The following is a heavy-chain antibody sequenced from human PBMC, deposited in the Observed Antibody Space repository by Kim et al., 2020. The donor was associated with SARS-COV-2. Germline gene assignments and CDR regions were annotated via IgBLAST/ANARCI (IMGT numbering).Heavy chain of an antibody. V-gene: IGHV4-59*01. J-gene: IGHJ3*02. CDR2: IYYSGST. CDR1: GGSISSYY. CDR3: ATDSSGYYYPTYAFDI. D-gene: IGHD3-22*01. Sequence: SETLSLTCTVSGGSISSYYWSWIRQPPGKGLEWIGYIYYSGSTNYNPSLKSRVTISVDTSKNQFSLKLSSVTAADTAVYYCATDSSGYYYPTYAFDIWG.